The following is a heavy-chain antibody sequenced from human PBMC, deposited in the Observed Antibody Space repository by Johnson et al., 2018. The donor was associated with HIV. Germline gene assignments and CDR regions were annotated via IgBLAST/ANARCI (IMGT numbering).Heavy chain of an antibody. CDR2: IYSGGST. V-gene: IGHV3-23*03. CDR3: AKWSSSWTDAFEI. CDR1: GFTFDDYA. Sequence: VQLVESGGGLVQPGRSLRLSCAASGFTFDDYAIHWVRQAPGKGLEWVSVIYSGGSTYYADSVKGRFTISRDNSKNTLYLQMNSLRAEDTAVYYCAKWSSSWTDAFEIWGQGTMVTVSS. J-gene: IGHJ3*02. D-gene: IGHD6-13*01.